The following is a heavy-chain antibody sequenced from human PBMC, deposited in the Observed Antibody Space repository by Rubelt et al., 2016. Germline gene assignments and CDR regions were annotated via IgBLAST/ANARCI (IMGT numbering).Heavy chain of an antibody. J-gene: IGHJ4*02. CDR1: GFTFNNNA. V-gene: IGHV3-23*01. CDR2: ISDSGGSS. CDR3: ASRPEGQLESDLDY. Sequence: EVQLLDSGGGLVQPGGSLRLSCAASGFTFNNNAMSWVRQAPGQGLEWVSSISDSGGSSHYADYVKGRFTISRDNSKNTLHLQMNSRRAEDTARYYCASRPEGQLESDLDYWGQGTLVTVSS. D-gene: IGHD6-13*01.